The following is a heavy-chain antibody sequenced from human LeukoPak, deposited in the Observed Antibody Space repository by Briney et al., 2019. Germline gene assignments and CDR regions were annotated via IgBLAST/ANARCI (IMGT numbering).Heavy chain of an antibody. CDR2: ISAYNGNT. Sequence: GASVKVSCKTSGYTFSGYYMHWVRQAPGQGLEWMGWISAYNGNTNYAQKLQGRVTMTTDTSTSTAYMELRSLRSDDTAVYYCARMYSSGRLYFDYWGQGTLVTVSS. CDR3: ARMYSSGRLYFDY. CDR1: GYTFSGYY. D-gene: IGHD6-19*01. J-gene: IGHJ4*02. V-gene: IGHV1-18*04.